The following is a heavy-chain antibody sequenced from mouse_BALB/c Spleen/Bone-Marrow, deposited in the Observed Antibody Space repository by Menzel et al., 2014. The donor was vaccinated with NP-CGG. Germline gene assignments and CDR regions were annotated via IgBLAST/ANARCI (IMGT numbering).Heavy chain of an antibody. CDR3: ARGEVRRGYAMDS. Sequence: EVQLQQSGPGLVKPSQSLSLTCSVTGYSITSDYYWNWIQQFPGNKLEWMGYIGYDGTNNYNPSLSNRISITRDTSNNQFFLKLNSVTSEDTGTYYGARGEVRRGYAMDSWGQGTSVTVSS. V-gene: IGHV3-6*02. J-gene: IGHJ4*01. CDR1: GYSITSDYY. CDR2: IGYDGTN.